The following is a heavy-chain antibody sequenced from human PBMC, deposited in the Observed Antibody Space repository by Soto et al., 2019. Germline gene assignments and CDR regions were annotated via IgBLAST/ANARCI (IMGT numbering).Heavy chain of an antibody. V-gene: IGHV3-64*01. Sequence: EVQLVESGGGLVQPGGSLRLSCAASGFTFSRYVMYWVRQAPGKGLEYVSAISSNGGSTYYANSVKGRFTISRDNSKNTLYLQMGSLRAEDMAVYYCARDTISGSYCCDYWGQGTLVTVSS. CDR3: ARDTISGSYCCDY. D-gene: IGHD1-26*01. J-gene: IGHJ4*02. CDR2: ISSNGGST. CDR1: GFTFSRYV.